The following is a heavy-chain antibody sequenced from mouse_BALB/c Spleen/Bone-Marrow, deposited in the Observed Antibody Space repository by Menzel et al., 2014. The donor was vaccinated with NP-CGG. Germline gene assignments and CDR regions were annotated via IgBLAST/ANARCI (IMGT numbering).Heavy chain of an antibody. Sequence: EVQLQESGGGLVQPGGSLKLSCAASGFDFSRYWMSWVRQAPGKGLEWIGEINPDSSTINYTPSLKDKFIISRDNAKNTLYLQMSKVRSEDTALYYCSRLSYYGRFAYWGQGTLVTVSA. CDR2: INPDSSTI. J-gene: IGHJ3*01. D-gene: IGHD1-1*01. CDR1: GFDFSRYW. CDR3: SRLSYYGRFAY. V-gene: IGHV4-1*02.